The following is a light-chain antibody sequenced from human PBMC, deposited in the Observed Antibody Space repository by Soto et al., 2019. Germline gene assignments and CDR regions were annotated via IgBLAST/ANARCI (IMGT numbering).Light chain of an antibody. Sequence: QSVLTQPPSVSGAPGQRVTISCNGSSSNIGAGFDVHWYQHLRGTAPKLLIYDNNNRPSGVPDRFSGSKSGTSASLAITGLQAEDEADYYCQSYDSSLLHVVFGGGTKLTVL. J-gene: IGLJ2*01. V-gene: IGLV1-40*01. CDR1: SSNIGAGFD. CDR2: DNN. CDR3: QSYDSSLLHVV.